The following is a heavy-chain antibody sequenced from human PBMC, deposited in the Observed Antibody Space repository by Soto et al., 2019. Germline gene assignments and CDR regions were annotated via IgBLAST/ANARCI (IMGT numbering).Heavy chain of an antibody. CDR2: ITGSGGST. D-gene: IGHD1-26*01. Sequence: GGSLRLSCVASGFTLSTYAMSWVRQAPGKGLEWVSGITGSGGSTYYADSVKGRFTNSRDNTKSTVSLHMNSLSAEDTAVFYSVRHVGKPSGAFDIWAQGTMFTSSS. CDR1: GFTLSTYA. CDR3: VRHVGKPSGAFDI. V-gene: IGHV3-23*01. J-gene: IGHJ3*02.